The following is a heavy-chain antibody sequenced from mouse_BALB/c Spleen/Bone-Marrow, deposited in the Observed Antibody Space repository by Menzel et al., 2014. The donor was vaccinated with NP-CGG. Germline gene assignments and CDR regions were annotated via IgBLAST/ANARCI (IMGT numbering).Heavy chain of an antibody. J-gene: IGHJ4*01. CDR1: GYAFSSYW. CDR2: IYPGDGDT. Sequence: QVQLQQSGAELVRPGSSVKISCKASGYAFSSYWMNWVKQRPGQGLEWIEQIYPGDGDTNYNGKFKGKATLTADKSSSTAYMQLSSLTSEDSAVYFCARVDGNYPFYAMDYWGQGTSVTVSS. CDR3: ARVDGNYPFYAMDY. D-gene: IGHD2-1*01. V-gene: IGHV1-80*01.